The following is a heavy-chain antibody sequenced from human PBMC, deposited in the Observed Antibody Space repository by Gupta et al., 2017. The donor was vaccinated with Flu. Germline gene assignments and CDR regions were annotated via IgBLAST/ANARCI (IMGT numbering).Heavy chain of an antibody. V-gene: IGHV1-69*01. Sequence: QVQLVQSGAEVKKPGSSVKVSCKASGGTFSSYAISLVRQAPGQGLEWMGGIIAIFGTRKYAQKCQGIVTIKEDEYTRTVYMELRSLRYEETDVYYCARAGPTNWILHGMEVCGQGTTVTVSS. D-gene: IGHD1-1*01. CDR3: ARAGPTNWILHGMEV. J-gene: IGHJ6*02. CDR2: IIAIFGTR. CDR1: GGTFSSYA.